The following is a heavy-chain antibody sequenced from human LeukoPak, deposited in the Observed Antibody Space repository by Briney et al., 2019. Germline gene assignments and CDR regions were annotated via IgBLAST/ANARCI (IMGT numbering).Heavy chain of an antibody. CDR3: ARQGGESDTALSGINYNYGLDV. J-gene: IGHJ6*02. CDR1: GYIFTDYY. D-gene: IGHD5-18*01. V-gene: IGHV1/OR15-1*01. Sequence: ASVKVSCKASGYIFTDYYMHWVRQAPGQELGWMGRINPNSGGTNYAQKVQGRVTMTRDTSISTAYTELSSLRSEDTATYYCARQGGESDTALSGINYNYGLDVWGQGTTVTVSS. CDR2: INPNSGGT.